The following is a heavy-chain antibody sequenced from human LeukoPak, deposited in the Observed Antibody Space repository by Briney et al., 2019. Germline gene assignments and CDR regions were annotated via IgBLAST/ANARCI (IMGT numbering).Heavy chain of an antibody. V-gene: IGHV3-23*01. J-gene: IGHJ4*02. CDR2: ISGSDGST. Sequence: GGSLRLSCAASGFTSSNYAMSWVRQAPGKGLEWVSVISGSDGSTYHADSVRGRFTISRDNSNNTLYLQMNSLRAEDTAIYYCAKVRSAVVAAATNYWGQGTLVTVSS. CDR1: GFTSSNYA. D-gene: IGHD2-15*01. CDR3: AKVRSAVVAAATNY.